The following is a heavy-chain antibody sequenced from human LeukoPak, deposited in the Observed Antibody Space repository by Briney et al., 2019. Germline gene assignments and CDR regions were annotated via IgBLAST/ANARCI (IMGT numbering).Heavy chain of an antibody. V-gene: IGHV1-2*02. D-gene: IGHD2-2*02. CDR1: GYTFTGYY. Sequence: ASVKVSCKASGYTFTGYYMHWARQAPGQGLEWMGWINPNSGGTNYAQKFQGRVTMTRDTSISTAYMELSRLRSDDTAVYYCARDNGGDIVVVPAAILLYGMDVWGQGTTVTVSS. J-gene: IGHJ6*02. CDR2: INPNSGGT. CDR3: ARDNGGDIVVVPAAILLYGMDV.